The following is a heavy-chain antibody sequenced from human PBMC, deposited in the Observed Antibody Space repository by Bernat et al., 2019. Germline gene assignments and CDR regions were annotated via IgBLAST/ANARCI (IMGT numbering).Heavy chain of an antibody. CDR1: GFTFSSYW. CDR2: IKEDGSEK. CDR3: ARVSLYGAPASAMDV. Sequence: EVQLVESGGGLVQPGGSLRLSCAASGFTFSSYWMNWVRQSPGKGLEWVANIKEDGSEKYYVDSVKGRFTVSRDNAKNSLYLEMNSLKAEDTAVYYCARVSLYGAPASAMDVWGQGTTVTVSS. V-gene: IGHV3-7*01. J-gene: IGHJ6*02. D-gene: IGHD4-17*01.